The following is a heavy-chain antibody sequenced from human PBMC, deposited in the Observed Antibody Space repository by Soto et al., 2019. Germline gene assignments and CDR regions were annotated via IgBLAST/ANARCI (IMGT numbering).Heavy chain of an antibody. V-gene: IGHV1-18*01. Sequence: ASVKVSCKASGYTFTSYGISWVRQAPGQGLEWMGWISAYNANTNYAQKLQGRVTMTTDTSTSTSYMELRSLRSDNTAVYFCARDRLGATGDYWGQGTLVTVSS. D-gene: IGHD1-26*01. CDR1: GYTFTSYG. CDR3: ARDRLGATGDY. J-gene: IGHJ4*02. CDR2: ISAYNANT.